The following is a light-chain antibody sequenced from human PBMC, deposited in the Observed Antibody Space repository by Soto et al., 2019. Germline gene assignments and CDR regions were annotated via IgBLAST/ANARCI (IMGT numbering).Light chain of an antibody. V-gene: IGKV3-11*01. J-gene: IGKJ4*01. Sequence: EILLTQSPATVSLSPGERATLSCRASQSVSTFLAWYQQKPGQAPRLLIYDASNRATGIPARFSGSGSGTDFILTISSLEPEDFAVYYCQQRSNWPLTFGGGTKVEIK. CDR1: QSVSTF. CDR3: QQRSNWPLT. CDR2: DAS.